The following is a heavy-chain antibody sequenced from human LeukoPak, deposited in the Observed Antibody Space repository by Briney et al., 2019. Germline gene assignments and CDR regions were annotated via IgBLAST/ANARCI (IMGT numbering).Heavy chain of an antibody. J-gene: IGHJ3*02. Sequence: GRPLRLPCAASGFTFDDYAMHWVRQAPGKGLEWVSGISWNSGSIGYADSVKGRFTISRDNAKNSLYLQMNSLRAEDTALYYCAKDMDYGDYERAFDIWGQGTMVAVSS. CDR3: AKDMDYGDYERAFDI. D-gene: IGHD4-17*01. CDR1: GFTFDDYA. CDR2: ISWNSGSI. V-gene: IGHV3-9*01.